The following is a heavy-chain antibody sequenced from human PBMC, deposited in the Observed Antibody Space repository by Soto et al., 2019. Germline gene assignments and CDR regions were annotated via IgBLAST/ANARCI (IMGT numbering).Heavy chain of an antibody. CDR1: GYTFTSYA. J-gene: IGHJ6*02. Sequence: ASVKVSCKASGYTFTSYAMHWVRQAPGQRLEWMGWINAGNGNTKYSQKFQGRVTITRDTSASTAYMELSSLRSEDTAVYYCAAYYYDSSGYWGSSSYYYGMDVWGQGTTVTVSS. D-gene: IGHD3-22*01. CDR3: AAYYYDSSGYWGSSSYYYGMDV. V-gene: IGHV1-3*01. CDR2: INAGNGNT.